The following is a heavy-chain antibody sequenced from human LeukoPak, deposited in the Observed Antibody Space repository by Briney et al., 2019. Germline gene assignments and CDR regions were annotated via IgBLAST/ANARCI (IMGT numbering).Heavy chain of an antibody. CDR3: ARFDILTGQVDY. J-gene: IGHJ4*02. CDR1: GYSFTSYW. CDR2: INPNSGGT. D-gene: IGHD3-9*01. Sequence: GESLKISCKGSGYSFTSYWIGWVRQAPGQGLEWMGWINPNSGGTNYAQKFQGRVTMTRDTSISTAYMELSRLRSDDTAVYYCARFDILTGQVDYWGQGTLVTVSS. V-gene: IGHV1-2*02.